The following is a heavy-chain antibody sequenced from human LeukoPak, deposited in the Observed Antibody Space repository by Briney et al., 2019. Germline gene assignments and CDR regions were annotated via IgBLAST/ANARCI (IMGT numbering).Heavy chain of an antibody. J-gene: IGHJ4*02. Sequence: PSETLSLTCAVYGASYNAYYWSWIRQPPGKGLEWIGDIDHRGTATYNPSLKSRLTISADASKNQFSLKLNSVTDADTPVYYCAVGITILGVAASFDSWGQGNLVIVSS. V-gene: IGHV4-34*01. CDR2: IDHRGTA. D-gene: IGHD3-3*01. CDR3: AVGITILGVAASFDS. CDR1: GASYNAYY.